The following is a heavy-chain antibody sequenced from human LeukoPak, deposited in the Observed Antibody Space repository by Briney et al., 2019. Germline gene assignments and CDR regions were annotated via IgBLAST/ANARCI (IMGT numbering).Heavy chain of an antibody. Sequence: GGSLRLSCAASGISFSSHWMHWVRRAPGKGLEWVSAISGSGGSTYYADSVKGRFTISRDNSKNTLYLQMNSLRAEDTAVYYCASAWAAYYYGSGSHEYWGQGTLVTVSS. V-gene: IGHV3-23*01. D-gene: IGHD3-10*01. CDR1: GISFSSHW. J-gene: IGHJ4*02. CDR3: ASAWAAYYYGSGSHEY. CDR2: ISGSGGST.